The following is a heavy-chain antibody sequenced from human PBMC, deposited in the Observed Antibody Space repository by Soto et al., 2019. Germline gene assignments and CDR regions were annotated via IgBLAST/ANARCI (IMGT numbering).Heavy chain of an antibody. J-gene: IGHJ4*02. CDR1: GGTFSSYA. Sequence: QVQLVQSGAEVKKPGSSVKVSCKASGGTFSSYAISWVRQAPGQGLEWMGGIIPIFGTANYAQKFQGRVTITADESTSTAYMERSSLRSEDTAVYYCARSGGGASWRVRGYFDYWGQGTLVTVSS. D-gene: IGHD3-10*01. CDR2: IIPIFGTA. V-gene: IGHV1-69*01. CDR3: ARSGGGASWRVRGYFDY.